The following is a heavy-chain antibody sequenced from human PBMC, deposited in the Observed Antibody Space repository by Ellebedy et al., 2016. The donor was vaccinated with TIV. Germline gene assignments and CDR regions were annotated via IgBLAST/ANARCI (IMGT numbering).Heavy chain of an antibody. CDR1: GGSISSYY. Sequence: SETLSLTCTVSGGSISSYYWSWIRQPPGKGLEWIGYIYYSGSTNYNPSLKSRVTISVDTSKNQFSLKLSSVTAADTAVYYCARDLRYGSGSYYQGDYYMDVWGKGTTVTVSS. D-gene: IGHD3-10*01. CDR3: ARDLRYGSGSYYQGDYYMDV. V-gene: IGHV4-59*01. CDR2: IYYSGST. J-gene: IGHJ6*03.